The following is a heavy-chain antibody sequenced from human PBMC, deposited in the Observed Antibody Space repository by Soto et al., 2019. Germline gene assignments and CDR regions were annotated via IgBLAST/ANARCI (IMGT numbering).Heavy chain of an antibody. J-gene: IGHJ5*02. D-gene: IGHD4-4*01. V-gene: IGHV4-30-2*01. CDR3: ARGINDYSTDNWFDP. Sequence: SETLSLTCTVSGGSISSGGYSWSWIRQPPGKGLEWIGYIYHSGSTYYNPSLKSRVTISVDRSKNQFSLKLSSVTAADTAVYYCARGINDYSTDNWFDPWGQGTLVTVSS. CDR1: GGSISSGGYS. CDR2: IYHSGST.